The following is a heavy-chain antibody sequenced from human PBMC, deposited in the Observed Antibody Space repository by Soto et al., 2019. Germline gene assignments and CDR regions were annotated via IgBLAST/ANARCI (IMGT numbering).Heavy chain of an antibody. D-gene: IGHD3-3*01. CDR1: GFSFDDFA. V-gene: IGHV3-9*01. J-gene: IGHJ5*02. Sequence: QLVESGGGLVQPGGSLRLSCVASGFSFDDFAMHWVRQAPGKGLEWISGITWNSVSTDYANSVKGRFTVSRDNAKNSLYLQMSSLTTEDTALYFCAKERVRFLDAWGQGTLFTVSS. CDR2: ITWNSVST. CDR3: AKERVRFLDA.